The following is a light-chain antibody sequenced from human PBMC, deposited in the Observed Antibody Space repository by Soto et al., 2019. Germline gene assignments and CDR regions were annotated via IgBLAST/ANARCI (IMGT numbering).Light chain of an antibody. CDR1: SGDVGDYNY. CDR3: GSYTSLNTWV. Sequence: QSALAQPASVSGSPGQSITISCTVISGDVGDYNYVSWYQQHPGKAPKLMIYEVNHRPSGVSDRFSGSKSGTTASLTISGLQAEDEAEYFCGSYTSLNTWVFAGGTKVTVL. J-gene: IGLJ3*02. CDR2: EVN. V-gene: IGLV2-14*01.